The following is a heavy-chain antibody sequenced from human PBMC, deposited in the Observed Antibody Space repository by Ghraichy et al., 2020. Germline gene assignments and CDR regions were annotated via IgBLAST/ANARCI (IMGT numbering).Heavy chain of an antibody. CDR2: TYYRSTWKS. Sequence: SQTLSLTCAISGDSLSSSGVAWNWIRQSPSRCLEWLGRTYYRSTWKSDYVVSVESRLTINPDTSRNQFSLQLNSVTPEDTAVYYCTRGRDSAFDYWGQGTLVTVSS. CDR3: TRGRDSAFDY. CDR1: GDSLSSSGVA. V-gene: IGHV6-1*01. J-gene: IGHJ4*02.